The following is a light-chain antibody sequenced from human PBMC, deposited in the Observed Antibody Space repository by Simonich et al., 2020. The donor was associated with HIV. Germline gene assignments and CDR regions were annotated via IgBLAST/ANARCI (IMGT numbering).Light chain of an antibody. J-gene: IGKJ2*01. Sequence: DIQMTQSPSSLSASVGDRVTITCRASPTISSYLNWYQQKPGKAPKILIYAASSLQSWVPSRFSGSGSGTDFTLTISSLQPEDFATYYCQRSYSIPYIFGQGTKLEIK. V-gene: IGKV1-39*01. CDR1: PTISSY. CDR2: AAS. CDR3: QRSYSIPYI.